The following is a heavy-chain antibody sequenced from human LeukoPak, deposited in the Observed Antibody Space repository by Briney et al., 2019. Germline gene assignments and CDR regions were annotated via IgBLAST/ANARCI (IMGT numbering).Heavy chain of an antibody. CDR1: GGSISSGGYY. J-gene: IGHJ4*02. D-gene: IGHD3-22*01. V-gene: IGHV4-30-4*08. CDR3: ARAGNYYDRSGYSFDY. Sequence: SQTLSLTCTVSGGSISSGGYYWSWIRQPPGKGLEWIGYIYYSGNTDYNPSLKSRVTISVDTSKNQFSLRLRSVTAADTAVYYCARAGNYYDRSGYSFDYWGQGTLVTVSS. CDR2: IYYSGNT.